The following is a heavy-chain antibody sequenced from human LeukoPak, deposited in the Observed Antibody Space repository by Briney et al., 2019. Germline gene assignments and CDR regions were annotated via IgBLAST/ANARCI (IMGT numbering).Heavy chain of an antibody. V-gene: IGHV3-21*01. J-gene: IGHJ4*02. Sequence: GGSLRLSCAASGFTFSSYSMNWVRQAPGKGLEWVSSISSSSSYIYYADSVKGRFTISRDNAKNSLYLQMNSLRAEDTAVYYCARVVAAGSPPHFDYWGQGTLVSVSS. D-gene: IGHD2-15*01. CDR1: GFTFSSYS. CDR3: ARVVAAGSPPHFDY. CDR2: ISSSSSYI.